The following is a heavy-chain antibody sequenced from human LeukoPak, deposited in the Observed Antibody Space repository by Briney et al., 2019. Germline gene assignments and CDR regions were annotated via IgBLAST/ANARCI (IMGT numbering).Heavy chain of an antibody. CDR3: AHRPYDVLTGYYFAVKVGGAFDI. CDR1: GFSLRTSGVG. CDR2: LYWDDDK. D-gene: IGHD3-9*01. V-gene: IGHV2-5*02. Sequence: SGPTLVKHAQTLTLTCTFSGFSLRTSGVGVGWIRQTPGKGLEWLALLYWDDDKLYSPSLKSRLTITNDTSKNQVVLTMTNMDPVDTATYYYAHRPYDVLTGYYFAVKVGGAFDIWGQGTMVTVSS. J-gene: IGHJ3*02.